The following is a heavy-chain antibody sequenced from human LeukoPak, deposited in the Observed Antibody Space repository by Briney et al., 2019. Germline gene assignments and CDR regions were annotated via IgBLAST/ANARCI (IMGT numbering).Heavy chain of an antibody. CDR3: ASALGYSYGYLDY. V-gene: IGHV3-21*01. Sequence: GGSLRLSCAASGFTFSSYSMNWVRQAPGKGLEWVSSISSSSSYIYYADSVKGRFTISRDNAKNSLYLQMNSLRAEDTAVYYCASALGYSYGYLDYWAREPWSPSPQ. D-gene: IGHD5-18*01. CDR2: ISSSSSYI. J-gene: IGHJ4*02. CDR1: GFTFSSYS.